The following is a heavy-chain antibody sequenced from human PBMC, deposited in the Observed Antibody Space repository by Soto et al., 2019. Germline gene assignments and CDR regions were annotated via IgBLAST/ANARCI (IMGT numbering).Heavy chain of an antibody. CDR1: GGSISSGGYS. D-gene: IGHD6-13*01. Sequence: TLSLTCAVFGGSISSGGYSWSWIRQPPGKGLEWIGYIYHSGSTYYNPSLKSRVTISVDRSKNQFSLKLSSVTAADTAVHYCARVSAAAAYFDYWGQGTLVTVS. CDR3: ARVSAAAAYFDY. CDR2: IYHSGST. J-gene: IGHJ4*02. V-gene: IGHV4-30-2*01.